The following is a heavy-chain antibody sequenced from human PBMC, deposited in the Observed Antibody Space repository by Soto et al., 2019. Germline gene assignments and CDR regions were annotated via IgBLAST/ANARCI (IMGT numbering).Heavy chain of an antibody. CDR2: ISWNSDNI. CDR1: GFTFDDYA. D-gene: IGHD2-2*01. Sequence: EVQLVESGGGWVQPGRSLRLSCAASGFTFDDYAMHWVRQAPGKGLEWVSGISWNSDNIGYVDSVKCRFTISRDNAKASLYLQMNSLRAEDTALYYCIKGRDIWGGYCSATGCSDAFDIWGQGTMVTVSS. V-gene: IGHV3-9*01. J-gene: IGHJ3*02. CDR3: IKGRDIWGGYCSATGCSDAFDI.